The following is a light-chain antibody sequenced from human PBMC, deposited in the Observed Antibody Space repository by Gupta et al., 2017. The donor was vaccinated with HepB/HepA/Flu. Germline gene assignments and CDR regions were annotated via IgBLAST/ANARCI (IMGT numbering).Light chain of an antibody. Sequence: QSVLTQPPSASGTPGQSVTISCSGSSSNIGSDTVNWYQQLPGTAPKLLIYSNNQRPSGVPDRFSGSKSGTSASLAISGLQSEDEADYYCAAWDGSLNGWVFGGGTKLTVL. CDR1: SSNIGSDT. V-gene: IGLV1-44*01. J-gene: IGLJ3*02. CDR3: AAWDGSLNGWV. CDR2: SNN.